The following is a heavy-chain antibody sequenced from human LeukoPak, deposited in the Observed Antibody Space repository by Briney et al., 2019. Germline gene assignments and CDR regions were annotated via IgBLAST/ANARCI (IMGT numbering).Heavy chain of an antibody. CDR1: GGSISSYY. CDR2: IYYSGST. Sequence: KPSETLSLTCTVSGGSISSYYWSWIRQPPGKGLEWIGYIYYSGSTNYNPSLKSRVTISVDTSKNQFSLKLSSVTAADTAVYYCARDMGIAVAGTGGYFDYWGQGTLVTVSS. V-gene: IGHV4-59*01. CDR3: ARDMGIAVAGTGGYFDY. D-gene: IGHD6-19*01. J-gene: IGHJ4*02.